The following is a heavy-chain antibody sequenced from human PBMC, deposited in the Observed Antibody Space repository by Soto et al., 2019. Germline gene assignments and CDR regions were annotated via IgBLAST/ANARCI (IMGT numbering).Heavy chain of an antibody. CDR3: ASRHSSPYFDY. CDR1: GGSISSGDYY. J-gene: IGHJ4*02. V-gene: IGHV4-30-4*01. Sequence: SETLSLTCTVSGGSISSGDYYWSWIRQPPGKGLERIGSIYYSGSTYYNPSLKSRVTISVDTSKNQFSLKLNSVTAADTAVYYCASRHSSPYFDYWGQGTLVTSPQ. D-gene: IGHD6-13*01. CDR2: IYYSGST.